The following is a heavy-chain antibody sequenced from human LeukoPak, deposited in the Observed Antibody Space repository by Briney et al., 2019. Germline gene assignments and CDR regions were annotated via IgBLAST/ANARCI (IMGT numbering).Heavy chain of an antibody. CDR1: GLTFSTYP. Sequence: GTSLRLSCAASGLTFSTYPIHWVRQAPDEGLEWVAVITHDGGSQYYADSVKGRFTISRDNSKNTVFLHTNSLRPEDTAVYYCFTGRHYYYDSWGQGTLVTVSS. J-gene: IGHJ5*01. CDR2: ITHDGGSQ. V-gene: IGHV3-30*01. D-gene: IGHD3-22*01. CDR3: FTGRHYYYDS.